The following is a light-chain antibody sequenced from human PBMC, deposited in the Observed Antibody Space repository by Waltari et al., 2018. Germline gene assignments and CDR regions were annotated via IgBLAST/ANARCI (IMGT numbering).Light chain of an antibody. CDR3: SSHTSDLSWL. CDR2: EVN. J-gene: IGLJ3*02. V-gene: IGLV2-23*02. Sequence: WYQQNPGEFPKLMIYEVNKRPSGVADRFSGSKSGNTATLTISGLQAEDEADYYCSSHTSDLSWLFGGGTKVTVL.